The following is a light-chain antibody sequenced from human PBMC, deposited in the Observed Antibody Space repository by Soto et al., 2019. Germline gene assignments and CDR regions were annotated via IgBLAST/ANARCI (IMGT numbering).Light chain of an antibody. CDR3: QQYGSSPPWT. Sequence: EIVLTQSPGTLSLSPGEKATLSFRASQSVSSSYLAWYQQKPGPAPRLLIYGASSRATGIPDRFSGSGSGTDFTLTISRLEPEDFAVYYCQQYGSSPPWTFGQGTKV. V-gene: IGKV3-20*01. J-gene: IGKJ1*01. CDR2: GAS. CDR1: QSVSSSY.